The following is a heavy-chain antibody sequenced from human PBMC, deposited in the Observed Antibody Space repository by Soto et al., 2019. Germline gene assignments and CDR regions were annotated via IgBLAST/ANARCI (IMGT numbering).Heavy chain of an antibody. J-gene: IGHJ4*02. CDR2: IXAYNGXT. Sequence: XSVKVSCKASGYTFTRYGVSWVRQAPGQGVEWMGWIXAYNGXTHYAQRFQGXXTMPTDTXXNTDYMELRSLRSDDTAVYYCARDPNGHTDFDYWGLGTLVTVSS. V-gene: IGHV1-18*01. CDR3: ARDPNGHTDFDY. CDR1: GYTFTRYG. D-gene: IGHD2-8*01.